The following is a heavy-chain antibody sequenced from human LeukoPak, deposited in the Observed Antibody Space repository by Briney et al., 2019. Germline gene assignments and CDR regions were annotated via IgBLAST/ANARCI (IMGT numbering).Heavy chain of an antibody. D-gene: IGHD2/OR15-2a*01. CDR2: INQDGTEK. Sequence: PGRSLRLSCEASGFTFSTYWMTWVRQAPGKGLEWVANINQDGTEKNYVDSVKGRLTISRDNAKNSLYLQMNSLRAEDTAVYYCARNMGDYWGQGTLVTVSS. V-gene: IGHV3-7*04. CDR3: ARNMGDY. J-gene: IGHJ4*02. CDR1: GFTFSTYW.